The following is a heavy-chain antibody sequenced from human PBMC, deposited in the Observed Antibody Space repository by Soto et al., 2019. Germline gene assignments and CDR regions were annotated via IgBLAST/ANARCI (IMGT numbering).Heavy chain of an antibody. Sequence: QITLKESGPTLVKPTQTLTLTCTFSGFSLSTSGVGVGWIRQPPGKALEWLALIYWDDDKRYSPSLKSRLTTXKXTXXNQVVLTMTNMDPVDTATYYCAHIWFGANKVEFDPWGQGTLVTVSS. D-gene: IGHD3-10*01. J-gene: IGHJ5*02. CDR2: IYWDDDK. V-gene: IGHV2-5*02. CDR1: GFSLSTSGVG. CDR3: AHIWFGANKVEFDP.